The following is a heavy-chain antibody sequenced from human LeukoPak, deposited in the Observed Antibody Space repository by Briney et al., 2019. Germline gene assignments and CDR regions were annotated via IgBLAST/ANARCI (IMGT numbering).Heavy chain of an antibody. CDR1: GFTFSSYD. V-gene: IGHV3-30-3*01. CDR3: ARRSTAWYFLDS. J-gene: IGHJ4*02. D-gene: IGHD6-19*01. Sequence: GGSLRLSCAAWGFTFSSYDMHWVRQAPAKGREWVAVISYDGNNKFYADSVTGRFTISRDNSKNTLNLQMNSLRPEDTALYYCARRSTAWYFLDSWGQGTLVTVSS. CDR2: ISYDGNNK.